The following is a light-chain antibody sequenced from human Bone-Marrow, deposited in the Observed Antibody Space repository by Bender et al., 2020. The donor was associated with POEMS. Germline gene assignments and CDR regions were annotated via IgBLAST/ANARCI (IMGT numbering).Light chain of an antibody. V-gene: IGLV3-21*03. J-gene: IGLJ2*01. Sequence: VLTQPPSVSVAPGKTATITCGGDNIGSRSVHWYQQKPGLAPVLVVYNDNDRPSGIPERLSGFNSGNTATLTISRVEAGDEADYYCQVWDSNSDHLVLFGGGTKLTVL. CDR2: NDN. CDR1: NIGSRS. CDR3: QVWDSNSDHLVL.